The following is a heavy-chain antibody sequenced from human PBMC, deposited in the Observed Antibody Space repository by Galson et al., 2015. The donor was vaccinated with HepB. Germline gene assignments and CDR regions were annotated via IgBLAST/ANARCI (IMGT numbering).Heavy chain of an antibody. J-gene: IGHJ5*02. Sequence: SETLSLTCTVSGGSITSSIYYWAWIRQPPGKGLEWIGSIYYSGSTYYNPSLKSRVTISLDTSKNQFALKLNSVTAADTAVYYCASLSVSNWFDPWGQGTLVTVSS. D-gene: IGHD5/OR15-5a*01. CDR1: GGSITSSIYY. CDR3: ASLSVSNWFDP. CDR2: IYYSGST. V-gene: IGHV4-39*01.